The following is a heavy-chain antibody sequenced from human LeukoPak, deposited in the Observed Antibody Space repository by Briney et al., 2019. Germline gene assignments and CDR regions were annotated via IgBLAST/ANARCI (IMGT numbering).Heavy chain of an antibody. V-gene: IGHV3-21*01. J-gene: IGHJ3*02. CDR2: ITSSSSYI. D-gene: IGHD1-26*01. CDR1: GFTVSSNY. Sequence: GGSLRLSCAASGFTVSSNYWSWVRQPPGKGLEWVSSITSSSSYIYYPSSVEGRFTIARNTANNSLYLQMTSMTADDTAVYYSARYAAYSVWELPSNDAFDIWGQGTMVTVSS. CDR3: ARYAAYSVWELPSNDAFDI.